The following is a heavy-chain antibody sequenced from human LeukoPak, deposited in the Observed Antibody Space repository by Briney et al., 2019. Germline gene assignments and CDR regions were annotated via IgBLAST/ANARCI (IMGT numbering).Heavy chain of an antibody. CDR3: ARQIESIDYDSFFDS. Sequence: SETLSLTCTVSGDSLSGGGFYWTWLRQHPGKGLEWIGYIEYSGNTFSNPSLKSRVAISADTSESRFSLHLTSVTAADTAVYYCARQIESIDYDSFFDSWGQGTLVTVSS. CDR2: IEYSGNT. V-gene: IGHV4-31*03. J-gene: IGHJ4*02. CDR1: GDSLSGGGFY. D-gene: IGHD4-17*01.